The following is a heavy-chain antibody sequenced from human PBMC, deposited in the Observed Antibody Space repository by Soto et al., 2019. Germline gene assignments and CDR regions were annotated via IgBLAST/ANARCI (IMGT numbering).Heavy chain of an antibody. D-gene: IGHD3-3*01. CDR3: ARDKPITISRSLWAYYYGMDV. CDR1: GYTFTGYY. Sequence: GASVKVSCKASGYTFTGYYMHWVRQAPGQGLEWMGWINPNSGGTNYAQKFQGWVTMTRDTSISTAYMELSRLRSDDTAVYYCARDKPITISRSLWAYYYGMDVWGQGTTVTVSS. V-gene: IGHV1-2*04. CDR2: INPNSGGT. J-gene: IGHJ6*02.